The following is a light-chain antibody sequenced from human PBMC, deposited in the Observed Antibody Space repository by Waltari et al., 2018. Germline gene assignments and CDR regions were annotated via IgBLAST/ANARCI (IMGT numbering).Light chain of an antibody. CDR3: ATWDSSLSSGV. V-gene: IGLV1-51*01. Sequence: QSVLTQPPSVSAAPGQKVTISCSGSSSNIGSNYVSWYQHLPDTAPKLLIYDNNKRPSGITDRFSGSKSGTSATLGITGLQTGDEADYYCATWDSSLSSGVFGGGTKLTVL. CDR1: SSNIGSNY. J-gene: IGLJ2*01. CDR2: DNN.